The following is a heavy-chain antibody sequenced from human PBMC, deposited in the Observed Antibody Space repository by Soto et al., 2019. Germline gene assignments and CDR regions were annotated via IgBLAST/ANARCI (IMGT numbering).Heavy chain of an antibody. Sequence: QVQLVQSGAEVKKPGSSVKVSCKASGGTFSSYTISWVRQAPGQGLEWMGRIIPILGIANYAQKFQGRVTSTADKSTSTAYMELSSLRSEDTAVYYCASQGGRVADHFDYWGQGTLVTVSS. CDR2: IIPILGIA. CDR1: GGTFSSYT. J-gene: IGHJ4*02. V-gene: IGHV1-69*02. CDR3: ASQGGRVADHFDY. D-gene: IGHD6-19*01.